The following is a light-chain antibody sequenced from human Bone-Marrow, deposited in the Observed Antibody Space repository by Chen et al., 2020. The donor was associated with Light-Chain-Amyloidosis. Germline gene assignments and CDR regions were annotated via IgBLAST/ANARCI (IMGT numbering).Light chain of an antibody. J-gene: IGLJ2*01. CDR1: SSDVGSYNL. CDR2: EVS. Sequence: QSPLTQPASASGSPGQSSTISCTGTSSDVGSYNLVSWYQQHPGKAPKLMIYEVSKRPSGVSNRFSGSKSGNTASLTISGLQAEDEADYYCCSYAGSSTPVVFGGGTKLTVL. CDR3: CSYAGSSTPVV. V-gene: IGLV2-23*02.